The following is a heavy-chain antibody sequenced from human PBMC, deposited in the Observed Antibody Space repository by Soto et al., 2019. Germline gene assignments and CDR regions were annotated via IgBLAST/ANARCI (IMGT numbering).Heavy chain of an antibody. CDR3: ANKWGPTISYYGMDV. CDR1: GFTFSSYA. Sequence: GGSLRLSCAASGFTFSSYAMSWVRQAPGKGLEWVSAISGSGGSTYYADSVKGRFTISRDNSKNTLYLQMNSLRAEDTAVYYCANKWGPTISYYGMDVWGQGTTVTVS. V-gene: IGHV3-23*01. CDR2: ISGSGGST. J-gene: IGHJ6*02. D-gene: IGHD3-3*01.